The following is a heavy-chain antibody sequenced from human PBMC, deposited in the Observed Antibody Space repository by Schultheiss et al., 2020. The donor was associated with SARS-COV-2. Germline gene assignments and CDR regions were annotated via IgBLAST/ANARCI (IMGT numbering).Heavy chain of an antibody. V-gene: IGHV4-59*08. Sequence: SETLSLTCTVSGGSISSYYWSWIRQPPGKGLEWIGYIYYSGSTYYNPSLKSRVTISVDTSKNQFSLKLSSVTAADTAVYYCARAVIAVAGTGFDPWGQGTLVTVSS. D-gene: IGHD6-19*01. CDR1: GGSISSYY. CDR3: ARAVIAVAGTGFDP. J-gene: IGHJ5*02. CDR2: IYYSGST.